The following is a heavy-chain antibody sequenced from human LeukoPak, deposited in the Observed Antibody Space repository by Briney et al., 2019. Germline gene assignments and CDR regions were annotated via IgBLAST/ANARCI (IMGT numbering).Heavy chain of an antibody. Sequence: GGSLTLSCAASGFTFSTYWMHWVRQAPGKGLVWVSLINSGGDDTRYADSVKGRFTISRDNAKNTLYLQMNSLRAEDTAVYYCARRIGYSSGHSAVYYFDYWGQGTLVTVSS. CDR1: GFTFSTYW. D-gene: IGHD6-19*01. J-gene: IGHJ4*02. CDR3: ARRIGYSSGHSAVYYFDY. CDR2: INSGGDDT. V-gene: IGHV3-74*01.